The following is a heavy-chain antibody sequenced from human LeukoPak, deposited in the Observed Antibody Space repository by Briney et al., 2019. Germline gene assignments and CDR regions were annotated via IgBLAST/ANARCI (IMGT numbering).Heavy chain of an antibody. CDR2: IYTSGST. Sequence: KPSETLSLTCTVTGGSIGSYYWSWIRQPAGKGLEWIGRIYTSGSTNYNPSLKSRVTMSVDTSKNQFFLKLSSVTAADTAVYYCARGRDYYGSGNSMYNWFDPWGRGALVTVSS. V-gene: IGHV4-4*07. CDR3: ARGRDYYGSGNSMYNWFDP. D-gene: IGHD3-10*01. J-gene: IGHJ5*02. CDR1: GGSIGSYY.